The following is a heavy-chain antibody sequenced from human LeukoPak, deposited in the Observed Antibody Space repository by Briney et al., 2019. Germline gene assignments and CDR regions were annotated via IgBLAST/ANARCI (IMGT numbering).Heavy chain of an antibody. CDR1: GGTFSSYA. CDR2: IIPIFGTA. CDR3: ARERGTTVTTAYFDD. D-gene: IGHD4-11*01. J-gene: IGHJ4*02. Sequence: ASVKVSCKASGGTFSSYAISWVRQAPGQGLEWMGGIIPIFGTANYAQKFQGRVTITADESTSTAYMELSSLRSEDTAVYYCARERGTTVTTAYFDDWGQGTLVTVSS. V-gene: IGHV1-69*01.